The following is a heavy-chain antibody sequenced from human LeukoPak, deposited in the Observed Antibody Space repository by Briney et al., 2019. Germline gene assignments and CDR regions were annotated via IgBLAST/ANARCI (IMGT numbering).Heavy chain of an antibody. CDR3: ARDCSGGSCYGAFDI. J-gene: IGHJ3*02. D-gene: IGHD2-15*01. Sequence: SEILSLTCTVSGGSVSSGSHFWSWIRQPPGKGLEWIAYIYHSGSTNYNPSLKSRVTMSLDTSKNHFSLKLSSVTAADTAVYYCARDCSGGSCYGAFDIWGQGTMVTVSS. CDR1: GGSVSSGSHF. V-gene: IGHV4-61*03. CDR2: IYHSGST.